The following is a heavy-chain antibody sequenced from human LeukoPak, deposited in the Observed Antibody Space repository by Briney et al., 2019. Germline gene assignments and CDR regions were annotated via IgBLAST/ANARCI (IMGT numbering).Heavy chain of an antibody. CDR3: AKDSRFLEWSANFDY. CDR2: IWYDGSNK. D-gene: IGHD3-3*01. J-gene: IGHJ4*02. V-gene: IGHV3-33*06. CDR1: GFTFSSYG. Sequence: PGRSLRLSCAASGFTFSSYGMHWVRQAPGKGLEWVAVIWYDGSNKYYADSVKGRFTISRDNSKNTLYLQMNSLRAEDTAVYYCAKDSRFLEWSANFDYWGQGTLVTVSS.